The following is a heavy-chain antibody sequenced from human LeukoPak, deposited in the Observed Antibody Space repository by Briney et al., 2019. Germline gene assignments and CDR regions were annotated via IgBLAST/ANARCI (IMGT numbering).Heavy chain of an antibody. D-gene: IGHD1-26*01. CDR2: ISGSGGST. V-gene: IGHV3-23*01. Sequence: GGSLRLSCAASGFTFSSYAMSWVRQAPGKGLEWVSAISGSGGSTYYADSVKGRFTISRDNSKNMLYLQMNSLRAEDTAVYYCARHQYSGSYSNYYYGMVVWGQGTTVTVSS. J-gene: IGHJ6*02. CDR1: GFTFSSYA. CDR3: ARHQYSGSYSNYYYGMVV.